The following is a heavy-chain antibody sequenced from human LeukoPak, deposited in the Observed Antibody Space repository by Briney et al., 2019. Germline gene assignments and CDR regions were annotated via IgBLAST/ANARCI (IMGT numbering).Heavy chain of an antibody. CDR2: ISSSGSTI. D-gene: IGHD6-13*01. Sequence: GGSLRLSCAASGFTFSSHEMNWVRQAPGKGLEWISYISSSGSTIYFADSVKGRFTISRDNAKNSLYLQMNSLRAEDTAVYYCARPSRPYRSSEYLQHWGQGTLVIVSS. CDR3: ARPSRPYRSSEYLQH. CDR1: GFTFSSHE. J-gene: IGHJ1*01. V-gene: IGHV3-48*03.